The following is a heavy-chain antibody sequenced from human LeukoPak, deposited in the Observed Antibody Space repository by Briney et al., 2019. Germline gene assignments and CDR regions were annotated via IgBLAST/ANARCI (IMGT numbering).Heavy chain of an antibody. CDR2: IGPHSTFT. D-gene: IGHD2/OR15-2a*01. Sequence: ASVKVSCKSSGFTFTDHYIHWVRHGPGQGLEWMGYIGPHSTFTSSPQEFQGRVTMTRDASMSTAYMELTRLTSDDTAVYYCVREGEGPLSKDFDYWGQGTLVTFSS. V-gene: IGHV1-2*02. J-gene: IGHJ4*02. CDR1: GFTFTDHY. CDR3: VREGEGPLSKDFDY.